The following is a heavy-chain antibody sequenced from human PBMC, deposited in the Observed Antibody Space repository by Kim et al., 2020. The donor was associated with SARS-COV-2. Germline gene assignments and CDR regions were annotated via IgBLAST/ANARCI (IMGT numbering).Heavy chain of an antibody. CDR3: ATTSGGNSGARSAD. CDR1: GGIFNSYT. CDR2: IIPAVGVL. J-gene: IGHJ4*02. D-gene: IGHD2-8*02. V-gene: IGHV1-69*02. Sequence: SVKVSCKASGGIFNSYTFTWVRQAPGGGLEWVGRIIPAVGVLNYAQKFQDRVTITADTSTSTAYMELSGLTSNDTAVYYCATTSGGNSGARSADWGQGTLVSVSS.